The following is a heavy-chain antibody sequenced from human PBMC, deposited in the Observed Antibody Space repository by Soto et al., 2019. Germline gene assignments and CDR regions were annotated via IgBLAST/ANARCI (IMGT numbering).Heavy chain of an antibody. CDR3: AKGPIYGSSGYPVGWFYP. D-gene: IGHD6-13*01. J-gene: IGHJ5*02. CDR2: ISGSGSGT. Sequence: EVQLLESGGGLVQPGGSLRLSCAASGFSFRSYAMSWVRQAPGTGLEWVSGISGSGSGTYYADSVKGWLTISRDNSKNTLYRQMNSLRAEDTAVYDCAKGPIYGSSGYPVGWFYPWGQGTLVTVSS. CDR1: GFSFRSYA. V-gene: IGHV3-23*01.